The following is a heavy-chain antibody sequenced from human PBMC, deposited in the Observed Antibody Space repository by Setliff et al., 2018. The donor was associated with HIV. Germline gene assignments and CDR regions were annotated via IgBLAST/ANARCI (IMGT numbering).Heavy chain of an antibody. D-gene: IGHD3-16*01. J-gene: IGHJ4*02. CDR1: GDSIDSPSFY. V-gene: IGHV4-39*01. CDR2: IYYTGHT. Sequence: SETLSLTCTVSGDSIDSPSFYWGWIRQSPGKGLEWIASIYYTGHTFYDPSLKSQVTTSVDTSKNQFSLNLSPVTAADTAVYYCARQFWMLTTLYFDSLGPGTLVTVSS. CDR3: ARQFWMLTTLYFDS.